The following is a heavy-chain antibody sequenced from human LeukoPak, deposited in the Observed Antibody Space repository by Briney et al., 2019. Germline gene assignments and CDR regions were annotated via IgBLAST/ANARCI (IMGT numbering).Heavy chain of an antibody. CDR2: ITLDGIST. CDR1: GFIFKSYT. CDR3: ARVAVPGTYDY. V-gene: IGHV3-64*01. J-gene: IGHJ4*02. Sequence: PGGSLRLSCVASGFIFKSYTMHWVRQAPGKGLEYVSAITLDGISTYYANSVKGRFTISRDNSKNTLYLQMGSLRAEDMAVYYCARVAVPGTYDYWGQGTLVTVSS. D-gene: IGHD6-19*01.